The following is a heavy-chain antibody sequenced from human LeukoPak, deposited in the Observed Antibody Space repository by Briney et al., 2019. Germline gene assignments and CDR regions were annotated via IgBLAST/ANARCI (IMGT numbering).Heavy chain of an antibody. J-gene: IGHJ6*03. CDR3: AADQGAVAGTDAEDYYYYYYMDV. CDR1: GFTFTSSA. CDR2: IVVGSGNT. D-gene: IGHD6-13*01. Sequence: GASVKVSCKASGFTFTSSAVQWVRQARGQRLEWMGWIVVGSGNTNYAQKFQERVTITRDMSTSTAYMELSSLRSEDTAVYYCAADQGAVAGTDAEDYYYYYYMDVWGKGTTVTVSS. V-gene: IGHV1-58*01.